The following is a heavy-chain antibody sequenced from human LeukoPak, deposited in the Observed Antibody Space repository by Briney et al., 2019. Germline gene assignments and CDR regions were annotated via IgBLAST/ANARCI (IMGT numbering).Heavy chain of an antibody. D-gene: IGHD6-19*01. CDR1: GFTFNIYV. CDR2: IGDRGRDT. CDR3: AKVGPPYSSGWSIEFDY. J-gene: IGHJ4*02. V-gene: IGHV3-23*01. Sequence: GGSLRLSCAASGFTFNIYVMTWVRQAPGKGLEWVSAIGDRGRDTYYADPVKGRFTISRDNSKYTLYLQMNSLRAKDTAVYYCAKVGPPYSSGWSIEFDYWGRGTLVTVSS.